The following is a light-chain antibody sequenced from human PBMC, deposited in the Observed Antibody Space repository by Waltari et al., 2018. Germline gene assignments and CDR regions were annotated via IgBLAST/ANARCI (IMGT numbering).Light chain of an antibody. J-gene: IGLJ2*01. CDR2: QDS. V-gene: IGLV3-1*01. Sequence: SYELTQPPSVSVSPGQTASITCSGDKLGAKYACWYPQTPGQSPVLVIYQDSKRPSGIPERFSGSNSGNTATLTISGTQAMDEADYYCQAWDSSTAYVVFGGGTKLTVL. CDR3: QAWDSSTAYVV. CDR1: KLGAKY.